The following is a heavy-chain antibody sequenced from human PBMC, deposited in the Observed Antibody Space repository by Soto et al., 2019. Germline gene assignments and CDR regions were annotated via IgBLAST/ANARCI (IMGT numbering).Heavy chain of an antibody. J-gene: IGHJ6*02. CDR2: ISSSSSTI. V-gene: IGHV3-48*02. Sequence: XGSLILSCAASGFTFSSYSMNWVRQAPGKGLEWVSYISSSSSTIYYADSVKGRFTISRDNAKNSLYLQMNSLRDEDTAVYYCARGYYYYYYGMDVWGQGTTVTVSS. CDR3: ARGYYYYYYGMDV. CDR1: GFTFSSYS.